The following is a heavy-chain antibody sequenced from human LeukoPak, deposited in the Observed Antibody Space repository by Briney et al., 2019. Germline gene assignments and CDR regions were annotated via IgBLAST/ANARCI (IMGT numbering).Heavy chain of an antibody. Sequence: SQTLSLTYAISGDIVSSNSAAWNWVRQSPSRGLEWLARTYYRSKLYTDYAVSVKSRITINPDTSKNQFSLQLTSVTPEDTAVYYCARDRPYYDYVWGSYHFDYWGQGTLGTVSP. CDR2: TYYRSKLYT. CDR3: ARDRPYYDYVWGSYHFDY. CDR1: GDIVSSNSAA. D-gene: IGHD3-16*02. J-gene: IGHJ4*02. V-gene: IGHV6-1*01.